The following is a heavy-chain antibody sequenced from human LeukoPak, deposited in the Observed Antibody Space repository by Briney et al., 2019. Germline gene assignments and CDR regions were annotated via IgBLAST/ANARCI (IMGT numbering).Heavy chain of an antibody. CDR2: INPNSGGT. Sequence: ASVKVSCKASGYTFTDYFMHWVRQAPGQGLEWMGWINPNSGGTNYAQKFQGRVTMTRDTSISTAYMELSRLTSDDTAVYYCARKDIAVAGFYYHGMDVWGQGTTVTVSS. V-gene: IGHV1-2*02. D-gene: IGHD6-19*01. J-gene: IGHJ6*02. CDR3: ARKDIAVAGFYYHGMDV. CDR1: GYTFTDYF.